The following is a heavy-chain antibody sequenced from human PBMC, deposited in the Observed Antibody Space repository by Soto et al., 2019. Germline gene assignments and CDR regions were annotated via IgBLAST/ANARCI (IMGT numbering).Heavy chain of an antibody. CDR1: VLTFTSPA. J-gene: IGHJ6*02. CDR3: AADGLGCSSTSCYKYYYGMDV. Sequence: SVKVSCRSSVLTFTSPAVQCVRQARGQRLEWIGWIVVGSGNTNYAQKFQERVTITRDMSTSTAYMELSSLRSEDTAVYYCAADGLGCSSTSCYKYYYGMDVWGQGTTVTVA. CDR2: IVVGSGNT. D-gene: IGHD2-2*02. V-gene: IGHV1-58*01.